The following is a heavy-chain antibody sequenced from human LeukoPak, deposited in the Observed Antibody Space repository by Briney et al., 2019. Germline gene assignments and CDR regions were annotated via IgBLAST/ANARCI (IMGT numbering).Heavy chain of an antibody. D-gene: IGHD5-18*01. J-gene: IGHJ6*02. CDR2: ISAYNGNT. V-gene: IGHV1-18*01. CDR3: AREMGYSYEVGAGPYGMDV. CDR1: GYTFTSYG. Sequence: ASVKVSCKASGYTFTSYGISWVRQAPGQGLEWMGWISAYNGNTNYAQKLQGRVTMTTDTSTSTAYMELRSLRSDDTAVYYCAREMGYSYEVGAGPYGMDVWGQGTTVTVSS.